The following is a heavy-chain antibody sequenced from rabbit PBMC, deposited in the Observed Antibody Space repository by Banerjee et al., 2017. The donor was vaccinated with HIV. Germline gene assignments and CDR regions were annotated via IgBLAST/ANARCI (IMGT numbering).Heavy chain of an antibody. Sequence: GKGPEWIASIYPGFGIRNYANSVKGRFTISSDNAQKTVFLRMTSLTAADTATYFCARVTGYGSTSGHPTRLDLWGPGTLVTVS. J-gene: IGHJ3*01. V-gene: IGHV1S47*01. CDR2: IYPGFGIR. CDR3: ARVTGYGSTSGHPTRLDL. D-gene: IGHD1-1*01.